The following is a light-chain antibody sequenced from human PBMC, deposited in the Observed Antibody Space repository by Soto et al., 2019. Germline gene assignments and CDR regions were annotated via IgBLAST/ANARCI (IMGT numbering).Light chain of an antibody. V-gene: IGLV2-14*01. CDR1: SSDVGGYNY. Sequence: QSALPQPASVSGSPGQSITISCTGTSSDVGGYNYVSWYQQHPGKAPKLMIYEVSNRPSGVSNRFSGSKSGNTASLTISGLQAEDEANYYCISYTSSSIDYVCGTGTKLTVL. J-gene: IGLJ1*01. CDR2: EVS. CDR3: ISYTSSSIDYV.